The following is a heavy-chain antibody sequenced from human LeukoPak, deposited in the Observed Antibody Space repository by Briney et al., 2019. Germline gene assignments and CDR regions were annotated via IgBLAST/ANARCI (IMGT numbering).Heavy chain of an antibody. D-gene: IGHD2-15*01. CDR1: GFTFSTYG. V-gene: IGHV3-30*18. CDR3: AKSDLGHRSRQVGHFDY. Sequence: TGGSLRLSCAASGFTFSTYGMHWVRQAPGKGLEWVAVISYDGSNKYYIDSVKGRFTISRDNSKNTLYLQMNSLRTEDTAVYYCAKSDLGHRSRQVGHFDYWGQGTLVTVSS. J-gene: IGHJ4*02. CDR2: ISYDGSNK.